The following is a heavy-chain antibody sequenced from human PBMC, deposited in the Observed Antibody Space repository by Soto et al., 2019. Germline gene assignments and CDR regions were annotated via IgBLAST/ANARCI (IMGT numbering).Heavy chain of an antibody. V-gene: IGHV1-3*01. Sequence: VPFVQSGAEVKKPGASVTVSCKASGYTFSDYSVHWVRQPPGQRFEWMGWINYDNGDTKYAQHMQGRVTISSDTTASTAYMEQSWLTSEDTAVYHCPRERGFEGTCGDDSFDLCGQGTMVTV. CDR3: PRERGFEGTCGDDSFDL. D-gene: IGHD3-9*01. J-gene: IGHJ3*01. CDR1: GYTFSDYS. CDR2: INYDNGDT.